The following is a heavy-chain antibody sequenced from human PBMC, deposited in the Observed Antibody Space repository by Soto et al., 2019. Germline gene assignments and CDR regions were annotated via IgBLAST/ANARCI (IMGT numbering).Heavy chain of an antibody. Sequence: EVHLLESGGGLVQPGGSLRLSCAASGLSFSSDGMSWVRQAPGKGLEWVSSISASGGSTYYADSVRGRFTISRDNSKNTLYLQMNRLRGEDTAVYYCAKRYYYDGSGPYGMDVWGQGTTVTVSS. CDR1: GLSFSSDG. V-gene: IGHV3-23*01. D-gene: IGHD3-22*01. J-gene: IGHJ6*02. CDR2: ISASGGST. CDR3: AKRYYYDGSGPYGMDV.